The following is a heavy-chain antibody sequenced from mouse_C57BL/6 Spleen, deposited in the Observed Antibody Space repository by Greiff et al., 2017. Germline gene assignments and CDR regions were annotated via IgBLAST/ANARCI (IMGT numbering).Heavy chain of an antibody. CDR1: GFTFSDYY. V-gene: IGHV5-16*01. Sequence: EVQLQESEGGLVQPGSSMKLSCTASGFTFSDYYMAWVRQVPEKGLEWVANINYDGSSTYYLDSLKSRFIISRDNAKNILYLQMSSLKSEDTATYYCARVYSNYDMDYWGQGTSVTVSS. CDR3: ARVYSNYDMDY. D-gene: IGHD2-5*01. J-gene: IGHJ4*01. CDR2: INYDGSST.